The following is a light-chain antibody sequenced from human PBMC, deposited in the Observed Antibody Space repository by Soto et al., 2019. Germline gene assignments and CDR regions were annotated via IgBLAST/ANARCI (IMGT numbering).Light chain of an antibody. CDR1: SSDVGSYNL. Sequence: QSALTQPASVSGSPGQSITISCTGTSSDVGSYNLVSWYQQHPGKAPKLMIYAGSKRPSGVSNRFSGSKSGNTASLTISGLQAEDETDYYCFSYTSSGTYVFGTGTKLTVL. V-gene: IGLV2-14*02. CDR2: AGS. CDR3: FSYTSSGTYV. J-gene: IGLJ1*01.